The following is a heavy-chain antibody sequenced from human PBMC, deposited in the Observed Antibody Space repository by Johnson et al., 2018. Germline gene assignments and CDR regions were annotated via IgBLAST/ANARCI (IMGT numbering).Heavy chain of an antibody. V-gene: IGHV3-30*18. CDR3: AKDSADIGVVVVGTRNCDN. Sequence: VQLVESGGGVVQPGRSLRLSCEASGFTFSSYAMHWVRQAPGKGLEWVARISYDGSNKYYADSVRGRFTPSRDNSKDTLYLQMNSLSPEDTAVYYCAKDSADIGVVVVGTRNCDNWGQGTLVTVSS. D-gene: IGHD2-15*01. J-gene: IGHJ4*02. CDR2: ISYDGSNK. CDR1: GFTFSSYA.